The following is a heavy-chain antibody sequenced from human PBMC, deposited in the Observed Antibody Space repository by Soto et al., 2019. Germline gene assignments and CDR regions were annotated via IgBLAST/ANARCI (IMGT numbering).Heavy chain of an antibody. CDR1: GFTFSSYS. D-gene: IGHD3-3*01. CDR3: ARDVPFDRPTLTIFGVANYYYYYMDV. V-gene: IGHV3-48*01. Sequence: GGSLRLSCAASGFTFSSYSMNWVRQAPGKGLEWVSYISSSSSTIYYADSVKGRFTISRDNAKNSLYLQMNSLRAEDTAVYYCARDVPFDRPTLTIFGVANYYYYYMDVWGKGTTVTVSS. CDR2: ISSSSSTI. J-gene: IGHJ6*03.